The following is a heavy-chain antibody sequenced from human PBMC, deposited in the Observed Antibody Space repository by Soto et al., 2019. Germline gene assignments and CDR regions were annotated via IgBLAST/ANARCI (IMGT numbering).Heavy chain of an antibody. D-gene: IGHD1-26*01. Sequence: PGGSLRLSCAASGFTFSSYGMHWVRQAPGKGLEWVALTSYDGSNKYYVDSVKGRFTISRDNSKNTLFLQMNSLRAGDTAVYYCAKDRLRGGFLTTATTNGMDVWGQGTTVTVSS. CDR1: GFTFSSYG. CDR3: AKDRLRGGFLTTATTNGMDV. V-gene: IGHV3-30*18. CDR2: TSYDGSNK. J-gene: IGHJ6*02.